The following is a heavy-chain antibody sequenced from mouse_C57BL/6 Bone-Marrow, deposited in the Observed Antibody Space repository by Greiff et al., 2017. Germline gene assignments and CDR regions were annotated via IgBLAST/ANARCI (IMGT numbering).Heavy chain of an antibody. D-gene: IGHD1-1*02. CDR2: FHPYNDDT. CDR3: ARGGNARGYYFDY. CDR1: GYTINADP. J-gene: IGHJ2*01. Sequence: QVQLQQSGAELVKPGASVKLSCKASGYTINADPIEWMKQNHGQSLEWIGNFHPYNDDTKYNEKFKGKATLTVEKSSSTVYLELSRLTSDDSAVYYCARGGNARGYYFDYWGQGTTLTVSS. V-gene: IGHV1-47*01.